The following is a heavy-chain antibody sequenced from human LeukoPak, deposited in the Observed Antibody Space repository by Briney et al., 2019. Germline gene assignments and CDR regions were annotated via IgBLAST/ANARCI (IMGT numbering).Heavy chain of an antibody. V-gene: IGHV1-8*03. Sequence: ASVKVSCKASGGTFTTYTVNWVRQATGQGLEWMGWMNPNSGNTGYAQKFQGRVTITRNTSISTAYMELSSLRSEDTAVYYCARGRAAGTWFDYWGQGTLVTVSS. CDR1: GGTFTTYT. D-gene: IGHD6-13*01. CDR3: ARGRAAGTWFDY. CDR2: MNPNSGNT. J-gene: IGHJ4*02.